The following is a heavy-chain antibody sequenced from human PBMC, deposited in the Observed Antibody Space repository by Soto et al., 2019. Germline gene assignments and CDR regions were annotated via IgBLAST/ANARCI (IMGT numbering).Heavy chain of an antibody. CDR1: GGSISSYY. V-gene: IGHV3-64*01. CDR3: ARRARPDFYYMDV. J-gene: IGHJ6*03. Sequence: PSETLSLTCTVSGGSISSYYWSWVRQAPGKGLEYVSGISSNGVGTYYANSVQGRFTISRDNSKNTVYLQMGSLRPEDMAVYYCARRARPDFYYMDVWGKGTTVTVSS. CDR2: ISSNGVGT. D-gene: IGHD6-6*01.